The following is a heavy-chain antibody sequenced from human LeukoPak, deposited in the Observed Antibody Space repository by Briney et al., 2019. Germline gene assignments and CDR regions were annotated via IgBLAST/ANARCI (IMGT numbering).Heavy chain of an antibody. D-gene: IGHD6-13*01. J-gene: IGHJ3*02. Sequence: PGGSLRLSCAAPGFTFSSYSMNWVRQAPGKGLEWVSSISSSSSYIYYADSVKGRFTISRDNAKNSLYLQMNSLRAEDTAVYYCARRQQLVPNAFDIWGQGTMVTVSS. CDR2: ISSSSSYI. V-gene: IGHV3-21*01. CDR3: ARRQQLVPNAFDI. CDR1: GFTFSSYS.